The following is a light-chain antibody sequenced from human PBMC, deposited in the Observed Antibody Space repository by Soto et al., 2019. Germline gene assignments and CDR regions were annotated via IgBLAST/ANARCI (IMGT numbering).Light chain of an antibody. V-gene: IGLV2-11*01. J-gene: IGLJ3*02. CDR3: CSYAGSYTWV. Sequence: QSALTQPRSVSGSPGQSVTISCTGTSSDVGGYNYVSWYQQHPGKAPKLMIYDVSKRPXXXPDRXXGSKSGNTASLTISGXXXXXXXXYYCCSYAGSYTWVFGGGTKLTVL. CDR2: DVS. CDR1: SSDVGGYNY.